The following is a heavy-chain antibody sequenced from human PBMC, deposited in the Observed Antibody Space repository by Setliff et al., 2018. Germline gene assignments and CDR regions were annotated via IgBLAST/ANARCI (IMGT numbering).Heavy chain of an antibody. CDR3: ARETLPYYFDY. J-gene: IGHJ4*02. V-gene: IGHV3-48*01. CDR2: ISSDSRTI. Sequence: GGSLRLSCAASGFAFSSYWMSWVRQAPGKGLEWVAFISSDSRTIYYADSVKGRFTISRDNSKNSLYLQMSSLRAEDTAVYYCARETLPYYFDYWGQGTLVTVSS. CDR1: GFAFSSYW.